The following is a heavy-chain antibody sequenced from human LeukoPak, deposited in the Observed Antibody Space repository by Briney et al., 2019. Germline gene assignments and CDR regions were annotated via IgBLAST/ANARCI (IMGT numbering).Heavy chain of an antibody. CDR1: GYIFTSYW. V-gene: IGHV5-10-1*01. Sequence: GESLKISCKGSGYIFTSYWITWVRQMPGTGLEWMGMIDPTDSYTNYSPSFQGHVTISTDKSISTAYLQWSSLKASDTAIYYCARRGLSSSNFDFWGQGTLVTVSS. D-gene: IGHD6-6*01. CDR2: IDPTDSYT. CDR3: ARRGLSSSNFDF. J-gene: IGHJ4*02.